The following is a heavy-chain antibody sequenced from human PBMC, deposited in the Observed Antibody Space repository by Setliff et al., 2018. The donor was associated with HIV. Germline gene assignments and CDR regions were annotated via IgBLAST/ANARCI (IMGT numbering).Heavy chain of an antibody. D-gene: IGHD2-21*02. J-gene: IGHJ5*02. CDR3: ARHDCGGDCSINWFDP. Sequence: PSETLSLTCGVSGYSISSDYCWGWVRQPPGKGLEWIGSIYHSGSTYYNPSLKSRVTISLDTSNNHFSLKLSSVTAADTAVYYCARHDCGGDCSINWFDPWGQGTLVTVSS. V-gene: IGHV4-38-2*01. CDR1: GYSISSDYC. CDR2: IYHSGST.